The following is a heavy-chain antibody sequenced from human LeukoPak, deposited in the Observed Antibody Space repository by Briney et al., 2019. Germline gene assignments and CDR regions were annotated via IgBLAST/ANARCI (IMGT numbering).Heavy chain of an antibody. CDR1: GGSISSYY. CDR2: IYYSGST. CDR3: ARLAAAGTRWFDP. D-gene: IGHD6-13*01. J-gene: IGHJ5*02. V-gene: IGHV4-59*01. Sequence: SGTLSLTCTVSGGSISSYYWSWIRQPPGKGLEWIGYIYYSGSTNYNPSLKSRVTISVDTSKNQFSLKLSSVTAADTAVYYCARLAAAGTRWFDPWGQGTLVTVSS.